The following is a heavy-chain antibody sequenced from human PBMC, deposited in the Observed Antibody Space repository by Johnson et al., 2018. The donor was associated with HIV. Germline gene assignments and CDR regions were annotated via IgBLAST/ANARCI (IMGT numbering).Heavy chain of an antibody. CDR1: GFTFSSYA. CDR2: ISYDGSNK. V-gene: IGHV3-30*04. D-gene: IGHD7-27*01. Sequence: VQLLESGGGVVQPGRSLRLSCAASGFTFSSYAMHWVRQAPGKGLEWVAVISYDGSNKYYADSVKGRFTISRDNSKNTLYLQMNSLRAEDTAVYYCARDERGNGGWYHGFDIWGQGTMVTVSS. J-gene: IGHJ3*02. CDR3: ARDERGNGGWYHGFDI.